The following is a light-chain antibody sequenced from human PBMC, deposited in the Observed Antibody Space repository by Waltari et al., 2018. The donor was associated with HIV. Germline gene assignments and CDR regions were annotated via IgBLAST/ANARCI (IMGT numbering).Light chain of an antibody. CDR3: CSYTSPTTLDVI. Sequence: QAGLTQPPSVSKGLRQTATLTCTGNSDNVGNQGTTWLQQHQGHPPKLLFYGNNNRPSGISSRFSGSKSGSTVSLTISGLQAEDEADYYCCSYTSPTTLDVIFGGGTKLTVL. CDR1: SDNVGNQG. J-gene: IGLJ2*01. V-gene: IGLV10-54*04. CDR2: GNN.